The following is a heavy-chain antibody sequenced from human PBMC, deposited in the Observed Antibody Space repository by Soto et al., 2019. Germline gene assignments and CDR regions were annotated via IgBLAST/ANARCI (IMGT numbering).Heavy chain of an antibody. V-gene: IGHV1-69*13. D-gene: IGHD2-2*01. Sequence: SVKVSCKASGGTFSSYAISWVRQAPGQGLEWMGGIIPIFGTANYAQKFQGRVTITADESTSTAYMELSSLRSEDTAVYYCARSLPNPIVVVPAATDNWFDPWGQGTLVTVSS. CDR2: IIPIFGTA. CDR3: ARSLPNPIVVVPAATDNWFDP. J-gene: IGHJ5*02. CDR1: GGTFSSYA.